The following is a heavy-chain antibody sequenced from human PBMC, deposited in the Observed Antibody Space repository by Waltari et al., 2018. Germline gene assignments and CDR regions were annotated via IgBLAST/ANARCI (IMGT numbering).Heavy chain of an antibody. Sequence: EVQLVESGGGLIQPGGSLRLSCAASVFTVSSHHMGWVRQAPGKGLEWVSVIYSGGSTYYADSVKGRFTISRDNSKNTLYLQMNSLRAEDTAVYYCASRDGYNHWGQGTLVTVSS. J-gene: IGHJ4*02. V-gene: IGHV3-53*01. D-gene: IGHD5-12*01. CDR1: VFTVSSHH. CDR3: ASRDGYNH. CDR2: IYSGGST.